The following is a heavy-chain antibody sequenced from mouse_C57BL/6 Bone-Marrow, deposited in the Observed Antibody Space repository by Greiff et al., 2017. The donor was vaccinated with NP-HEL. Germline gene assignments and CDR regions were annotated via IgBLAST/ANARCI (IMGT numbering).Heavy chain of an antibody. J-gene: IGHJ3*01. D-gene: IGHD4-1*01. Sequence: DVQLQESGPGLVKPSQSLSLTCSVTGYSITSGYYWNWIRQFPGNQLEWMGYISYDGSNNYNPSFKNRISITRDTSKNQFFLKLNSVTTEDTATYYCAFYWEWCAYWGQGTLVTVSA. CDR1: GYSITSGYY. CDR3: AFYWEWCAY. V-gene: IGHV3-6*01. CDR2: ISYDGSN.